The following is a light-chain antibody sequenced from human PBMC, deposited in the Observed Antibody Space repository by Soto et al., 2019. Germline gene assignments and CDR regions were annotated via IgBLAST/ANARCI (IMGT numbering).Light chain of an antibody. Sequence: QSVLTQSPSVSGAPGQRVTISCTGSSSNIGADFHVHWYQQLPGTAPKLLIYGNNNRPSGVPDRFSGSKSGTSASLAITGLQAEDEADYYCQSYDGSLSGYVFGTGTKLTVL. CDR3: QSYDGSLSGYV. V-gene: IGLV1-40*01. CDR2: GNN. CDR1: SSNIGADFH. J-gene: IGLJ1*01.